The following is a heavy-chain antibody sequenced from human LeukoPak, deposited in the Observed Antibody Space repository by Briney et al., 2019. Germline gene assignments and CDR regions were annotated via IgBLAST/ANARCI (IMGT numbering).Heavy chain of an antibody. V-gene: IGHV3-23*01. Sequence: GGSLRLSCAASGFTFSNYAMTWVRQVPGKGLEWVSGISGTGGTTNYADSVKGRFTISRDNSKNTLYLQMSSLRAEDMAVYYCAKPLPPVTILYPFYIWGQGTMVPVSS. CDR3: AKPLPPVTILYPFYI. J-gene: IGHJ3*02. D-gene: IGHD4-17*01. CDR2: ISGTGGTT. CDR1: GFTFSNYA.